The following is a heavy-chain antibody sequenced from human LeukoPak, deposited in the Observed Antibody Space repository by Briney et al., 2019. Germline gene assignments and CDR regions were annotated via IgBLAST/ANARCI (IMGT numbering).Heavy chain of an antibody. CDR1: GFTFSSYG. D-gene: IGHD3-22*01. J-gene: IGHJ4*02. Sequence: GGSLRLSCAASGFTFSSYGMSWVRQAPGKGLEWVSAISGRGDSTYYADSVKGRFTISRDNSKNTLYLQMNSLRAADTAVYYCTTSYYYDNSGYYVFPDFDYWGQGTLVTVSS. V-gene: IGHV3-23*01. CDR3: TTSYYYDNSGYYVFPDFDY. CDR2: ISGRGDST.